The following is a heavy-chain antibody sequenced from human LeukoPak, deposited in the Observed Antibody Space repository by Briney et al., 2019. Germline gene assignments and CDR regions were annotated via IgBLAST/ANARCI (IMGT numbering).Heavy chain of an antibody. Sequence: GESLKISCKTSGYSFTDYWIGWVRQMPGKGLEWMGIIYPGDSDTRYSPSFQGQVTISADKSISTAYLQWSSLKASDTAMYYCARHSNIVVVPAASPEGYYYGMDVWGQGTTVTVSS. J-gene: IGHJ6*02. CDR3: ARHSNIVVVPAASPEGYYYGMDV. CDR1: GYSFTDYW. V-gene: IGHV5-51*01. CDR2: IYPGDSDT. D-gene: IGHD2-2*01.